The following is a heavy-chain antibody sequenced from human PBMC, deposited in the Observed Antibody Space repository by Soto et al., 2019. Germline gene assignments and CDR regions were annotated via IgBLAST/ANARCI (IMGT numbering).Heavy chain of an antibody. V-gene: IGHV3-74*01. D-gene: IGHD3-16*01. CDR2: INSDSSTI. CDR3: ARVCIGAYHFDS. CDR1: GFTFSSYW. Sequence: EVQLVESGGGLVQPGGSLRLSCAASGFTFSSYWMHWVRQAPGKGLVWVSRINSDSSTISYADSVRGRFTISRDNAKNTLDLQMNRLRAEDTAVYSCARVCIGAYHFDSWCQGTLVTVSS. J-gene: IGHJ4*02.